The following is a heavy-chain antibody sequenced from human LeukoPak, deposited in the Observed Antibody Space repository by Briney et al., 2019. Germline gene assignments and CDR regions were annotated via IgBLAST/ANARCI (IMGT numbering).Heavy chain of an antibody. CDR2: INEDGSEK. V-gene: IGHV3-7*01. J-gene: IGHJ3*02. CDR1: GFTFRNYW. CDR3: ARDRHSSTYDAFDI. D-gene: IGHD6-13*01. Sequence: GGSLRLSCTASGFTFRNYWMNWVRQAPGKGLEWVANINEDGSEKNYVDSVKGRFTLSRDNAKNSLYLQMNSLRAEDTAVYYCARDRHSSTYDAFDIWGQGTMVTVSS.